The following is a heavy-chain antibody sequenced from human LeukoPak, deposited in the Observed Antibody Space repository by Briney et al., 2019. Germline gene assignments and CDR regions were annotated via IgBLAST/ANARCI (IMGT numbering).Heavy chain of an antibody. D-gene: IGHD5-24*01. Sequence: SVKVSCKASGGTFSSYAISWVRQAPGQGLEWMGGIIPIFGTANYAQKFQGRVTITTDESTSTAYMELSSLRSEDTAVYYCARAAVEMATIAVFDYWGQGTLVTVSS. CDR2: IIPIFGTA. CDR1: GGTFSSYA. J-gene: IGHJ4*02. CDR3: ARAAVEMATIAVFDY. V-gene: IGHV1-69*05.